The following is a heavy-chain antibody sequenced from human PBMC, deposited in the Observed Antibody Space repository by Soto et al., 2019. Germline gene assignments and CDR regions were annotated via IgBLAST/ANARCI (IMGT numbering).Heavy chain of an antibody. CDR1: GDTFSSYA. J-gene: IGHJ6*02. Sequence: VASVKVSCKASGDTFSSYAISWVRQAPGQGLEWMGGIIPIFGTANYAQKFQGRVTITADESTSTAYMELSSLRSEDTAVYYCAIPGYCSSTSCTIRMDVWGQGTTVTVSS. CDR2: IIPIFGTA. D-gene: IGHD2-2*01. V-gene: IGHV1-69*13. CDR3: AIPGYCSSTSCTIRMDV.